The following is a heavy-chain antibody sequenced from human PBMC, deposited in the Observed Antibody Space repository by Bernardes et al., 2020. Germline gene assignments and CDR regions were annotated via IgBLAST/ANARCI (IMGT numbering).Heavy chain of an antibody. D-gene: IGHD1-26*01. CDR1: GGSVTSYNW. J-gene: IGHJ5*02. CDR2: MYQGGST. CDR3: AKSDCRGASECGWFDP. V-gene: IGHV4-4*02. Sequence: SETLSLTCDVSGGSVTSYNWWSWVRQTPGKGLEWLGEMYQGGSTHYNPSLKSRVTMSVDVSKNQFSLRLTSMTAADTAVYYCAKSDCRGASECGWFDPWGQGILVTVSS.